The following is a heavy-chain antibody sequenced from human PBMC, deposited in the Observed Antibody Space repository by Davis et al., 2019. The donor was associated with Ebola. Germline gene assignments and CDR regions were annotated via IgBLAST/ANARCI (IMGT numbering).Heavy chain of an antibody. CDR1: GGSFSGYY. CDR3: ASLDVYYYGMDV. Sequence: MPSETLSLTCAVYGGSFSGYYWSWIRQPPGKGLEWIGEINHSGSTNYNPSLKSRVTISVDTSKNQFSLKLSSVTAADTAVYYCASLDVYYYGMDVWGQGTTVTVSS. V-gene: IGHV4-34*01. D-gene: IGHD3/OR15-3a*01. J-gene: IGHJ6*02. CDR2: INHSGST.